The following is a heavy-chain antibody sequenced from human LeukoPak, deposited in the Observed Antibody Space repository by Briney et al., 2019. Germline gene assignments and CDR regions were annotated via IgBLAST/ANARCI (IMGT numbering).Heavy chain of an antibody. CDR1: GFTFDDYA. CDR2: ISWNSGSI. D-gene: IGHD6-19*01. V-gene: IGHV3-9*01. Sequence: PGGSLRLSCAASGFTFDDYAMHWVRQAPGKGLEWVSGISWNSGSIGYADSVKGRFTISRDNAKNSLYLQMNSLRAEDTAVYYCARDRIRAVAGSGYFDYWGQGTLVTVSS. CDR3: ARDRIRAVAGSGYFDY. J-gene: IGHJ4*02.